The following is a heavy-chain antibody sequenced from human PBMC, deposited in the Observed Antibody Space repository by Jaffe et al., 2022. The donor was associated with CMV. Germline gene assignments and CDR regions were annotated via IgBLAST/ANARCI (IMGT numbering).Heavy chain of an antibody. CDR3: ARDFGVVVPAATVDY. Sequence: QVQLVESGGGVVQPGRSLRLSCAASGFTFSSYGMHWVRQAPGKGLEWVAVIWYDGSNKYYADSVKGRFTISRDNSKNTLYLQMNSLRAEDTAVYYCARDFGVVVPAATVDYWGQGTLVTVSS. J-gene: IGHJ4*02. D-gene: IGHD2-2*01. V-gene: IGHV3-33*08. CDR1: GFTFSSYG. CDR2: IWYDGSNK.